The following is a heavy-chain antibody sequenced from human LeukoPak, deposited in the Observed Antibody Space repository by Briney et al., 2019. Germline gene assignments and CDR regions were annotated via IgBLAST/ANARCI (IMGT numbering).Heavy chain of an antibody. CDR3: ARGNYYGMDV. CDR1: GYTFSSHG. V-gene: IGHV3-74*03. J-gene: IGHJ6*02. Sequence: PGGSLRLSCSASGYTFSSHGLTWVRQAPGKGLEWVSGINRDGSTTTYADSVKGRFTVSRDNAKNTLYLQMNSLRAEDTAVYYCARGNYYGMDVWGQGTTVTVSS. CDR2: INRDGSTT. D-gene: IGHD2/OR15-2a*01.